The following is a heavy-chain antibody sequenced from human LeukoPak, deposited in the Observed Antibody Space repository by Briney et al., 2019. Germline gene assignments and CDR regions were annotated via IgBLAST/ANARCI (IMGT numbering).Heavy chain of an antibody. J-gene: IGHJ6*04. CDR3: ARQQVAYYYYYGMDV. V-gene: IGHV5-51*01. Sequence: GESLKISSKGSGYSFTTYWIAWVRQMPRKGLEWMGIIYPGDSDTRYSPSFQGQVTISADKSLSTAFLQWSSLKASDTAMYYCARQQVAYYYYYGMDVWGKGTTVTVSS. CDR1: GYSFTTYW. CDR2: IYPGDSDT. D-gene: IGHD2-15*01.